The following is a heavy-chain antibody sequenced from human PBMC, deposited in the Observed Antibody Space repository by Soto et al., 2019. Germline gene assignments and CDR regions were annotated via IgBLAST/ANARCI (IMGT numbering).Heavy chain of an antibody. D-gene: IGHD3-3*01. CDR3: ARGGYDFWSGYYRAHAFDI. CDR2: INHSGST. Sequence: SETLSLTCAVYGGSFSGYYWSWIRQPPGKGLEWIGEINHSGSTNYNPSLKSRVTISVDTSKNQFSLKLSSVTAADTAVYYCARGGYDFWSGYYRAHAFDIWGQGTMVTVS. V-gene: IGHV4-34*01. J-gene: IGHJ3*02. CDR1: GGSFSGYY.